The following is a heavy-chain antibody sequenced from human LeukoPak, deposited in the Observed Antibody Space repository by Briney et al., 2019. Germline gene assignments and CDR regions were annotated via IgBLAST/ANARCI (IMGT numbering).Heavy chain of an antibody. J-gene: IGHJ1*01. Sequence: GGSLRLSWAASGXTFSNYGMHWVRQAPGKGLEWVAVIRYDGTNKFYADSVKGRFTISRDISKSTLYLQMNSLTVEDTAVYYCTKSGSAWAFFQDWGQGTLVTVSS. CDR3: TKSGSAWAFFQD. V-gene: IGHV3-33*06. D-gene: IGHD6-19*01. CDR1: GXTFSNYG. CDR2: IRYDGTNK.